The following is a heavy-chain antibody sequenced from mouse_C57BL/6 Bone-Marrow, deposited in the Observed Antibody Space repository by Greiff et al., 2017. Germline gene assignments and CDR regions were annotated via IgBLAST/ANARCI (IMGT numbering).Heavy chain of an antibody. V-gene: IGHV1-15*01. Sequence: LQESGAELVRPGASVTLSCKASGYTFTDYEMHWVKQTPVHGLEWIGAIDPETGGTAYNQKFKGKAILTADKSSSTAYMELRSLTSEDSAVYYCTKAWFAYWGQGTLVTVSA. J-gene: IGHJ3*01. CDR3: TKAWFAY. CDR1: GYTFTDYE. CDR2: IDPETGGT.